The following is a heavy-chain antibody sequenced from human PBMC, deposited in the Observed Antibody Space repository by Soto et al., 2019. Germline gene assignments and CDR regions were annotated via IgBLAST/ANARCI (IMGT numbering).Heavy chain of an antibody. V-gene: IGHV3-23*01. CDR2: ISGSGGST. D-gene: IGHD1-26*01. CDR1: GFNFSTYA. CDR3: AKSKLPQVDY. J-gene: IGHJ4*02. Sequence: SGGSLILSCAASGFNFSTYAMNWVRQAPGKGLEWVSAISGSGGSTYYADSVKGRFTISRDNSKNTLYLQMNSLRADDTAIYYCAKSKLPQVDYWGQGTLVTVSS.